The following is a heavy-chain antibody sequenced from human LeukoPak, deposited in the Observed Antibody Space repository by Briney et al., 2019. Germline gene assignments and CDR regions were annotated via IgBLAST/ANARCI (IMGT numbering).Heavy chain of an antibody. D-gene: IGHD3-16*01. J-gene: IGHJ6*02. CDR3: ATSTFGYYYGMDV. CDR1: GYTFTSYG. Sequence: ASVKVSCKASGYTFTSYGISWVRQAPGQGLEWMGWISAYNGNTNYAQKLQGRVTMTTDTSTSTAYMELSSLRSEDTAVYYCATSTFGYYYGMDVWGQGTTVTVSS. CDR2: ISAYNGNT. V-gene: IGHV1-18*01.